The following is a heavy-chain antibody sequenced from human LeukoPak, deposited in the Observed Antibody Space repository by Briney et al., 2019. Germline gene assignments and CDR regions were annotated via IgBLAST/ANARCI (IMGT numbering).Heavy chain of an antibody. CDR2: INAGNGNT. J-gene: IGHJ6*04. CDR1: GYTFTGYY. V-gene: IGHV1-3*01. Sequence: ASVKVSCKASGYTFTGYYMHWVRQAPGQRLEWMGWINAGNGNTKYSQKFQGRVTITRDTSASTAYMELSSLRSEDTAVYYCAAVAGRFYGMDVWGKGTTVTVSS. D-gene: IGHD6-19*01. CDR3: AAVAGRFYGMDV.